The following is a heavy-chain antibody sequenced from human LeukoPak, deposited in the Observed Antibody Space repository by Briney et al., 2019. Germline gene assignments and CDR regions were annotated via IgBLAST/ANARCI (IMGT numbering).Heavy chain of an antibody. CDR2: INSDGSST. D-gene: IGHD5-12*01. J-gene: IGHJ6*02. CDR3: ARSKVAQGMDV. CDR1: GFTFSSYW. V-gene: IGHV3-74*01. Sequence: GGSLRLSCSASGFTFSSYWMHWVRQAPGKGLVWVSRINSDGSSTSYADSVKGRFTISRDNAKNTLYLQMNSLRAEDTAVYYCARSKVAQGMDVWGQGTTVTVSS.